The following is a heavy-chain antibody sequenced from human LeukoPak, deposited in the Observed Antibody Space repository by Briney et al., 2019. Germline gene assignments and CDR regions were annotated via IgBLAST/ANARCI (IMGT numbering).Heavy chain of an antibody. CDR3: ARGSSSTATRYYYYGVDV. V-gene: IGHV3-48*03. D-gene: IGHD2-21*02. CDR1: GFTFSSYE. CDR2: ISSSGSTI. J-gene: IGHJ6*02. Sequence: PGGSLRLSCAASGFTFSSYEMNWVRQAPGKGLEWVSYISSSGSTIYYADSVKGRFAISRDNAKNSLYLQMNSLRAEDTAVYYCARGSSSTATRYYYYGVDVWGQGTTVTVSS.